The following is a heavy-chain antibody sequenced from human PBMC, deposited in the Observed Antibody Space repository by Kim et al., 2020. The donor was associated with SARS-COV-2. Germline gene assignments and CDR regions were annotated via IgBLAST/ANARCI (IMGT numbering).Heavy chain of an antibody. D-gene: IGHD2-2*01. CDR2: INPSGGST. CDR3: AREDIVVVPAASFLPISYYYGMDV. V-gene: IGHV1-46*01. Sequence: ASVKVSCKASGYTFTSYYMHWVRQAPGQGLEWMGIINPSGGSTSYAQKFQGRVTMTRDTSTSTVYMELSSLRSEDTAVYYCAREDIVVVPAASFLPISYYYGMDVWGQGTTVTVSS. CDR1: GYTFTSYY. J-gene: IGHJ6*02.